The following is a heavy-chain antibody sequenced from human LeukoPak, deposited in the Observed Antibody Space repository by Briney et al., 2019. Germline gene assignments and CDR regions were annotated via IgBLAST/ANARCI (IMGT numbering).Heavy chain of an antibody. CDR2: ISGTGSST. Sequence: GGSLRLSCAASEFTFSSYAMSWVRQAPGKGLEWVAAISGTGSSTYYADSVKGRFAVSRDNAKDTLFLQMDGLRADDTAVYYCGEDFATQAWREGVPGIDYWGQGTPATVSP. V-gene: IGHV3-23*01. J-gene: IGHJ4*02. D-gene: IGHD6-19*01. CDR3: GEDFATQAWREGVPGIDY. CDR1: EFTFSSYA.